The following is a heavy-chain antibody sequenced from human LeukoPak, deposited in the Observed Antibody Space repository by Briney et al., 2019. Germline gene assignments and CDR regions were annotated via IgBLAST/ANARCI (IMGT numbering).Heavy chain of an antibody. CDR2: ISGSGGST. Sequence: GGSLRLSCAASGFTFSSYAMRWVRQAPGKGLEWVSAISGSGGSTYYADSVKGRFTISRDNSKNTLYLQMNSLRAEDTAVYYCAKDSGDYVGSFDYWGQGTLVTVSS. CDR1: GFTFSSYA. V-gene: IGHV3-23*01. CDR3: AKDSGDYVGSFDY. D-gene: IGHD4-17*01. J-gene: IGHJ4*02.